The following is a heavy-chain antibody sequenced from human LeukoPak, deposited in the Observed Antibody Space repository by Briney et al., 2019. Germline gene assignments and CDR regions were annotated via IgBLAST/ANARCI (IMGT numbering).Heavy chain of an antibody. CDR2: IIPIFGTA. Sequence: GASVKVSCKASGGTFSSYAISWVRQAPGQGLEWRGGIIPIFGTANYAQKFQGRVTITADKSTSTAYMELSSLRSEDSAVYYCAREGVRSGSSSVDWGQGTPVTVSS. J-gene: IGHJ4*02. CDR3: AREGVRSGSSSVD. D-gene: IGHD6-13*01. V-gene: IGHV1-69*06. CDR1: GGTFSSYA.